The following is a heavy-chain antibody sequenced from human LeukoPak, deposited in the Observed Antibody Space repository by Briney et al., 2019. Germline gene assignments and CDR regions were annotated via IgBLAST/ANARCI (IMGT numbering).Heavy chain of an antibody. Sequence: SETLSLTCTVSDGSINGYYWSWIRRPAGKGLEWIGRMYTSGSTNYSPSLKGRVTMSLDTSKNHFSLKLSSVTAADTAVYYCARGVSAVTVDSWGQGTLITVSS. V-gene: IGHV4-4*07. J-gene: IGHJ4*02. CDR2: MYTSGST. CDR3: ARGVSAVTVDS. D-gene: IGHD4-17*01. CDR1: DGSINGYY.